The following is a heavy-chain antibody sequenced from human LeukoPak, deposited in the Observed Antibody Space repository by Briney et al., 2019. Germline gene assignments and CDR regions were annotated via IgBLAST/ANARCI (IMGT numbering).Heavy chain of an antibody. J-gene: IGHJ5*02. CDR1: GGSISSYY. Sequence: PSETLSLTCTVSGGSISSYYWSWLRQPPGKGLEWIGYIYYSGSTNYNPSLKSRVTISVDTSKNQFSLKLSSVTAADTAVYYCARVRVPKRNWFDPWGQGTLVTVSS. V-gene: IGHV4-59*01. D-gene: IGHD4/OR15-4a*01. CDR2: IYYSGST. CDR3: ARVRVPKRNWFDP.